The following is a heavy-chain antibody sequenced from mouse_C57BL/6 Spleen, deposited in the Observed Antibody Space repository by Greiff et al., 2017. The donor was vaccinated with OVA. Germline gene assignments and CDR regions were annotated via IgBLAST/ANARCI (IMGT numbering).Heavy chain of an antibody. CDR2: IWSGGST. J-gene: IGHJ4*01. D-gene: IGHD2-1*01. CDR3: ARIYYGNYVGAMDY. V-gene: IGHV2-2*01. CDR1: GFSLTSYG. Sequence: VQLKESGPGLVQPSQSLSITCTVSGFSLTSYGVHWVRQSPGKGLEWLGVIWSGGSTDYNAAFISRLSISKDNSKSQVFFKMNSLQADDTAIYYCARIYYGNYVGAMDYWGQGTSVTVSS.